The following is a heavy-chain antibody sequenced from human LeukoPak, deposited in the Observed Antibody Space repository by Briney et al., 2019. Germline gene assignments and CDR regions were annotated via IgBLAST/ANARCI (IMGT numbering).Heavy chain of an antibody. Sequence: PSETLSLTCSVSGGSISGYNWNWIRQPAGKGLEWIGRIYTSGSTNYNPSLKSRVTMSVDTSKNQFSLRLSSVNAADTAVYFCAREGTSGGLNWLDPWGQGTLVTVSS. CDR1: GGSISGYN. CDR2: IYTSGST. V-gene: IGHV4-4*07. CDR3: AREGTSGGLNWLDP. D-gene: IGHD3-10*01. J-gene: IGHJ5*02.